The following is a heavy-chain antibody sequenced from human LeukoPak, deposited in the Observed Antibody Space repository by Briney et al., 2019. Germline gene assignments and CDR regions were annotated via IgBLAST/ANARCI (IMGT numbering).Heavy chain of an antibody. Sequence: PGRSLRLSCVGSGFTFSXYAIHWVRQAPGKGXEXXXVXAHXEVGXXXAXXXXXRXXXXXXNSRDSVHLQXNRLRDEDTAVYYCAKDRGYGEHEPFESWGQGSLVTVSS. D-gene: IGHD4/OR15-4a*01. CDR1: GFTFSXYA. CDR3: AKDRGYGEHEPFES. V-gene: IGHV3-30*18. J-gene: IGHJ4*02. CDR2: XAHXEVGX.